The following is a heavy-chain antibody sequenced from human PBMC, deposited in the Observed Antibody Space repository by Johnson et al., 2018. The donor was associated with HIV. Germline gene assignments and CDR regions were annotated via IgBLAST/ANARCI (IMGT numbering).Heavy chain of an antibody. D-gene: IGHD3-9*01. J-gene: IGHJ3*02. Sequence: VQLVESGGGLVQPGGSLRLSCAASGFTFSSYWVSWVRQAPGKGLEWVANIKQDGSEKYYADSVKGRFTISRDNSKNTLYLQMNSLRAEDTALYYCAKVRYDTFDIWGQGTMVTVSS. V-gene: IGHV3-7*01. CDR3: AKVRYDTFDI. CDR1: GFTFSSYW. CDR2: IKQDGSEK.